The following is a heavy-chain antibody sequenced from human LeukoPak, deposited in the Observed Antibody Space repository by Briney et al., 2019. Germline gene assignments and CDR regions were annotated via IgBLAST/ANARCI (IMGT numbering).Heavy chain of an antibody. Sequence: GESLKISCKDSGYSFTSYWIGWVRQMPGKGLEWMGIIYPGDSDTRYSPSFQGQVTISADKSISTAYLQWSSLKASDTAMYYCATAAYCGGDCYSRLAYYFDYWGQGTLVTVSS. D-gene: IGHD2-21*02. CDR2: IYPGDSDT. CDR1: GYSFTSYW. V-gene: IGHV5-51*01. CDR3: ATAAYCGGDCYSRLAYYFDY. J-gene: IGHJ4*02.